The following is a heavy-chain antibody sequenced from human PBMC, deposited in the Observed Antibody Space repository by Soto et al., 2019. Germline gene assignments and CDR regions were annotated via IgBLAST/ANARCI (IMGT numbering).Heavy chain of an antibody. J-gene: IGHJ4*02. D-gene: IGHD3-16*01. CDR2: INPDNGVP. CDR3: ARTDYLFSTLTYYFDY. Sequence: SXKGSCKASGYTXSGDYVYWARQAPGQGLEWMGWINPDNGVPNYAQKFQGRVTLSRETSINTAYMELSRLTSDETAMYYCARTDYLFSTLTYYFDYWGQGTLGTVS. CDR1: GYTXSGDY. V-gene: IGHV1-2*02.